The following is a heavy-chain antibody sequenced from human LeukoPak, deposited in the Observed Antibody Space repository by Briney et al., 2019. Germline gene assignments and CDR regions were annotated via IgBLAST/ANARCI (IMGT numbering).Heavy chain of an antibody. CDR2: IKQDGSEK. D-gene: IGHD4-17*01. V-gene: IGHV3-7*03. J-gene: IGHJ4*02. CDR1: GFTFSSCW. CDR3: ARGHYGQDY. Sequence: GGSLRLSCAASGFTFSSCWMSWVRQAPGKGLEWVANIKQDGSEKYYVDSVKGRFTISRDNAKNSLYLQMNSLRAEDTAVYYCARGHYGQDYWGQGTLVTVSS.